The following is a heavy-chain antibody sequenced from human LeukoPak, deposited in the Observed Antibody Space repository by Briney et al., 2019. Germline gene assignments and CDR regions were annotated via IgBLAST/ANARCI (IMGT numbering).Heavy chain of an antibody. CDR2: ISYDGSNK. CDR3: ARSRTLWGAFDI. J-gene: IGHJ3*02. V-gene: IGHV3-30-3*01. Sequence: GGSLRLSCAASGFTFSSYAMHWVRQAPGKGLEWVAVISYDGSNKYYADSVKGRFTISRDNSKNTLYLQMNSLRAEDTAVYYCARSRTLWGAFDIWGQGTMVTVSS. CDR1: GFTFSSYA. D-gene: IGHD2-21*01.